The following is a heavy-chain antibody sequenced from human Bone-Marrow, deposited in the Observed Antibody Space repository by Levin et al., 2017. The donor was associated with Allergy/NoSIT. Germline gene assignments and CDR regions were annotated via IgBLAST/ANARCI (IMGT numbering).Heavy chain of an antibody. CDR2: IMPSLGLV. D-gene: IGHD2-21*02. CDR3: ATETAATSRGLDS. V-gene: IGHV1-69*10. J-gene: IGHJ4*02. CDR1: GGIFRNYV. Sequence: ASVKVSCKVSGGIFRNYVVSWVRQAPGQGLEWMGQIMPSLGLVNYAENFRGRGTIIADESTSTVYMELSSLRSEDTAIFYCATETAATSRGLDSWGQGTLVIVSS.